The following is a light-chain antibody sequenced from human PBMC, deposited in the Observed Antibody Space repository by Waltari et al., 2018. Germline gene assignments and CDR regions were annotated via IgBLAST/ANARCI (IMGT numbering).Light chain of an antibody. CDR3: QSYDSSKWV. Sequence: NFMLTQPHSVSESPGKTVTISCTGSSGSIVSNYVQWYQQRPGSRPTTVIYWNKHRPSEVPVRFSGSIDSSSNSASLTISGLKTEDEADYYCQSYDSSKWVFGGGTKLTVL. CDR1: SGSIVSNY. V-gene: IGLV6-57*02. J-gene: IGLJ3*02. CDR2: WNK.